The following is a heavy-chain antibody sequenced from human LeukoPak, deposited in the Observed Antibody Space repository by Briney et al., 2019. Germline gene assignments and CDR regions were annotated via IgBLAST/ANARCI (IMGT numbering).Heavy chain of an antibody. D-gene: IGHD6-13*01. CDR1: GGSISSYY. CDR3: ARDPLGYSSS. V-gene: IGHV4-59*01. Sequence: SETLSLTCAVSGGSISSYYWSWIRQPPGKGLEWIGYIYYSGSTNYNPSLKSRVTISVDTSKNQFSLKLSSVTAADTAVYCCARDPLGYSSSWGQGTLVTVSS. CDR2: IYYSGST. J-gene: IGHJ4*02.